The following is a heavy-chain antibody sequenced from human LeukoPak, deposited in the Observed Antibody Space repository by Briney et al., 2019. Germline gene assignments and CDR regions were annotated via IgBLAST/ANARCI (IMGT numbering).Heavy chain of an antibody. CDR1: GGSFSGYY. D-gene: IGHD5-24*01. CDR3: AGGRRDAYNYNY. Sequence: SETLSLTCAVYGGSFSGYYWSWIRQPPGKGLEWIGEINHSGSTNYNPSLRSRVTMSVDTSKNQFSLKLSSVTAADTAVYYCAGGRRDAYNYNYWGQGTLVTVSS. V-gene: IGHV4-34*01. J-gene: IGHJ4*02. CDR2: INHSGST.